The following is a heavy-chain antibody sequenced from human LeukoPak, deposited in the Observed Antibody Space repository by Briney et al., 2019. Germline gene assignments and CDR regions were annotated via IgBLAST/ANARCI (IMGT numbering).Heavy chain of an antibody. J-gene: IGHJ6*02. V-gene: IGHV4-59*01. D-gene: IGHD2-8*01. CDR1: GGSISSYY. CDR2: IYYSGST. CDR3: ARGHVGSYAYYYYYGMDV. Sequence: SETLSLTCTVSGGSISSYYWSWIRQPPGKGLEWIGYIYYSGSTNYNPSLKSRVTISADTSKNQFSLKLSSVTAADTAVYYCARGHVGSYAYYYYYGMDVWGQGTTVTVSS.